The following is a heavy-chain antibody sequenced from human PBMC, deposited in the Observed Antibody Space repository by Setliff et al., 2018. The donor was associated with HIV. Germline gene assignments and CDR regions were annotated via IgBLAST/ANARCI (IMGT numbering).Heavy chain of an antibody. CDR1: GGSISSGDYF. CDR2: IYYSGSA. D-gene: IGHD1-26*01. CDR3: ARAGMGALRSLFDY. J-gene: IGHJ4*02. Sequence: SETLSLTCTVSGGSISSGDYFLSWIRQAPGKGLEWIGCIYYSGSAYYNPSLQSRVTISVDTSKNQVSLKLNSMTAADTAVYFCARAGMGALRSLFDYWGQGTLVTVSS. V-gene: IGHV4-30-4*08.